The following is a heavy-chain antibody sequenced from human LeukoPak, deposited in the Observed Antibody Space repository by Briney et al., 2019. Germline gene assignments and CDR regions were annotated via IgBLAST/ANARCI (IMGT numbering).Heavy chain of an antibody. CDR1: GFTFGNYA. Sequence: GRSLRLSCAASGFTFGNYAIHWVRQAPGKGLEWVSFISHDGSDKYYADSVKGQFTISRDNSKNTLYLQMDSLRAEDTAVFYCARDRYSGSYGGYFDYWGQGTLVTVSS. CDR3: ARDRYSGSYGGYFDY. J-gene: IGHJ4*02. CDR2: ISHDGSDK. V-gene: IGHV3-30-3*01. D-gene: IGHD1-26*01.